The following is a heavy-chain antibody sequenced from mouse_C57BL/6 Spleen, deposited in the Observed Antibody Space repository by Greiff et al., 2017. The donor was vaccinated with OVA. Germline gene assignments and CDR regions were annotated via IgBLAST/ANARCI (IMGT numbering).Heavy chain of an antibody. CDR2: IWSGGST. D-gene: IGHD2-5*01. CDR1: GFSFTSYG. V-gene: IGHV2-4*01. Sequence: VQLQQSGPGLVQPSQCLSITCTVSGFSFTSYGVHWVRQPPGKGLEWLGVIWSGGSTDYNAAFISRLSISKDNSKSQVFFKMNSLQADDSAIYYCAKNPYSTRGYAMDYWGKGTSVTVSS. CDR3: AKNPYSTRGYAMDY. J-gene: IGHJ4*01.